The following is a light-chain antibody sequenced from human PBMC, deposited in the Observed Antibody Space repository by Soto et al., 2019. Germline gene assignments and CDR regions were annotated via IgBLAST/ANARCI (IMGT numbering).Light chain of an antibody. V-gene: IGKV3-11*01. CDR2: DAS. J-gene: IGKJ1*01. Sequence: EIVLTQSPVTLSLSPGERATLSCRASQSVSSYLAWYQQKPGQAPRLLIYDASNRATGIPARFSGSGSGTDFTLTISSLEPEDSAVYYCQQRSNWPWTFGQGTKVEIK. CDR3: QQRSNWPWT. CDR1: QSVSSY.